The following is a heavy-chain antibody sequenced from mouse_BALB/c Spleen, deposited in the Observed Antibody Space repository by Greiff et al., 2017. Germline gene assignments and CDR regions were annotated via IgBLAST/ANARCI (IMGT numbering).Heavy chain of an antibody. J-gene: IGHJ3*01. V-gene: IGHV1-80*01. D-gene: IGHD1-1*01. CDR2: IYPGDGDT. Sequence: VQLQESGAELVRPGSSVKISCKASGYAFSSYWMNWVKQRPGQGLEWIGQIYPGDGDTNYNGKFKGKATLTADKSSSTAYMQLSSLTSEDSAVYFCARRDGSSYDWFAYWGQGTLVTVSA. CDR3: ARRDGSSYDWFAY. CDR1: GYAFSSYW.